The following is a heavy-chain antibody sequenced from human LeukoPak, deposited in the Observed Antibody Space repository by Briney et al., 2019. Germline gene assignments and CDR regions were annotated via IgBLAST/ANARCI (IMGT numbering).Heavy chain of an antibody. Sequence: ASVKVSCKASGYTFTGYCMHWVRQAPGQGLEWMGWINGNSGDTNYAQKFQGRVTMTRDTSISTAYLELSGLRSDDTAVYYCARGAGAIARAFDIWGQGTMVTVSS. CDR2: INGNSGDT. V-gene: IGHV1-2*02. D-gene: IGHD1-26*01. CDR3: ARGAGAIARAFDI. CDR1: GYTFTGYC. J-gene: IGHJ3*02.